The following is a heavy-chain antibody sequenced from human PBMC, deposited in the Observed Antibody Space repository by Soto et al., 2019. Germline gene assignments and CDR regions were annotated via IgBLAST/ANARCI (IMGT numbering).Heavy chain of an antibody. Sequence: VQLVESGGGLVKPGGSLRVSCAASGFTFSNYSMNWVRQTPGKGLEWVSSIRSRSRSIFYAGSVKGRFTISRDNAKKSLYLQRNSLRAEDTAVYYCARGGGQWLVRMTTWGQGTLVTVSS. V-gene: IGHV3-21*01. CDR2: IRSRSRSI. CDR1: GFTFSNYS. J-gene: IGHJ5*02. CDR3: ARGGGQWLVRMTT. D-gene: IGHD6-19*01.